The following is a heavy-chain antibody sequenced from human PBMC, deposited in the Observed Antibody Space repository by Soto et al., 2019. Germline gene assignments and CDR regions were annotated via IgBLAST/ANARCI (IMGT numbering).Heavy chain of an antibody. V-gene: IGHV4-30-4*01. D-gene: IGHD3-16*01. CDR3: AREGGESSDGLYYVDS. Sequence: QVQLQESGPGLVKPSQTLSLTCTVSGGSTSSDNYWSWIRQPPGKGLEWIGHIYYSGNTDYNPSLNSRLAISIDTSNNQFSLKLSSVTAADTAVYFCAREGGESSDGLYYVDSWGQGSLGTVSS. J-gene: IGHJ4*02. CDR1: GGSTSSDNY. CDR2: IYYSGNT.